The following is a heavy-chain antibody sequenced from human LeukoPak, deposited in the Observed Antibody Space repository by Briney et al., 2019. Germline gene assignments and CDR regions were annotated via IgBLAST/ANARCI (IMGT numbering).Heavy chain of an antibody. Sequence: GGSLRLSCAASGFTFSSYAMSWVRQAPGKGLEWVSAISGSGRYTYYADSVKGRFTISRDNSKNTLYLQMNSLRAEDTAVYYCAKLRGYDSSEGAFDYWGQGTLVTVSS. J-gene: IGHJ4*02. CDR3: AKLRGYDSSEGAFDY. D-gene: IGHD3-22*01. CDR2: ISGSGRYT. V-gene: IGHV3-23*01. CDR1: GFTFSSYA.